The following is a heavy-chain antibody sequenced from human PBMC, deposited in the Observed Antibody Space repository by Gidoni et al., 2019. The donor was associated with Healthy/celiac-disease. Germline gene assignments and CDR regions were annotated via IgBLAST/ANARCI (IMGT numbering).Heavy chain of an antibody. D-gene: IGHD3-9*01. CDR3: ASNNQLRYFDWLLAPFDY. V-gene: IGHV1-69*01. J-gene: IGHJ4*02. Sequence: QVQLVQSGAEVKKPGSSVKVSCKASGGTFSSYAISWVRQAPGQGLEWMGGIIPIFGTANYAQKFQGRVTITADESTSTAYMELSSLRSEDTAVYSCASNNQLRYFDWLLAPFDYWGQGTLVTVSS. CDR1: GGTFSSYA. CDR2: IIPIFGTA.